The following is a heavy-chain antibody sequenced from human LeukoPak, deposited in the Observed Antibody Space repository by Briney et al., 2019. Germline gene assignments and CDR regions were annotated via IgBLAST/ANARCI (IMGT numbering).Heavy chain of an antibody. CDR1: GFTFSSYW. V-gene: IGHV3-74*01. CDR2: INSDGSST. CDR3: ARGAVRDYYDSSGPLLQH. Sequence: GGSLRLSCAASGFTFSSYWMHWVRQAPGKGLVWVSRINSDGSSTSYADSVKGRFTISRDNAKNTLYLQMNSLRAEDTAVYYCARGAVRDYYDSSGPLLQHWGQGTLVTVSS. D-gene: IGHD3-22*01. J-gene: IGHJ1*01.